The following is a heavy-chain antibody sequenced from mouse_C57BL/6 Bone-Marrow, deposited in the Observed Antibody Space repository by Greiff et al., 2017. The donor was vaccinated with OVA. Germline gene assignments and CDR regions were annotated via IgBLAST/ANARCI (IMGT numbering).Heavy chain of an antibody. CDR2: ISYDGSN. J-gene: IGHJ2*01. CDR1: GYSITSGYY. CDR3: ARRGY. Sequence: EVKLVESGPGLVKPSQSLSLTCSVTGYSITSGYYWNWIRQFPGNKLEWMGYISYDGSNNYNPSLKNRISITRDTSKNQFFLKLNSVTTEDTATYYCARRGYWGQGTTLTVSS. V-gene: IGHV3-6*01.